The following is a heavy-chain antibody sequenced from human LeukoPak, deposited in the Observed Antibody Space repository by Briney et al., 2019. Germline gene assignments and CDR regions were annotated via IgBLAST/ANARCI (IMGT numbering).Heavy chain of an antibody. Sequence: ASVKVSCKASGYTFTGYYMHWVRQAPGQGLEWMGWINPNSGGTNYAQKFQGRATMTRDTSISTAYMELSRLRSDDTAVYYCARDLGAMVRGVILRSDYFDYWGQGTLVTVSS. CDR2: INPNSGGT. CDR1: GYTFTGYY. CDR3: ARDLGAMVRGVILRSDYFDY. D-gene: IGHD3-10*01. J-gene: IGHJ4*02. V-gene: IGHV1-2*02.